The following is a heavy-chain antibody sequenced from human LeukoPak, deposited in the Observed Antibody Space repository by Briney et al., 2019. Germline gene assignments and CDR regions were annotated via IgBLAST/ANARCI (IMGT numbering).Heavy chain of an antibody. CDR1: GGSISSSSYY. D-gene: IGHD6-13*01. Sequence: SETLSLTCTVSGGSISSSSYYWGWIRQPPGKGLEWIGEINHSGSTNYNPSLKSRVTISVDTSKNQFSLKLCSVTAADTAVYYCARGHVGQQLDWGQGTLVAVSS. CDR3: ARGHVGQQLD. V-gene: IGHV4-39*07. CDR2: INHSGST. J-gene: IGHJ4*02.